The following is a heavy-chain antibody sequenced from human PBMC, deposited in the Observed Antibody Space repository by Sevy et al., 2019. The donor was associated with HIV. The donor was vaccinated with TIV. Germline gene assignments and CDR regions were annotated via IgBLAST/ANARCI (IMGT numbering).Heavy chain of an antibody. Sequence: QLGGSLRLSCAASGFTFSSYAMHWVRQAPGKGLEWVAVISYDGSNKYYADSVKGRFTISRDNSKNTLYLQMNSLRAEDTAVYYCARGRYSSSWYLFDYWGQGTLVTVSS. V-gene: IGHV3-30-3*01. CDR1: GFTFSSYA. CDR3: ARGRYSSSWYLFDY. CDR2: ISYDGSNK. D-gene: IGHD6-13*01. J-gene: IGHJ4*02.